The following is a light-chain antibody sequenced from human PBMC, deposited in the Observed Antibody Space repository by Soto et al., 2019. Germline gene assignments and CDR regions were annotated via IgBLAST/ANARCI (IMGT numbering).Light chain of an antibody. Sequence: QSALTQPAYVSGSPGESITISCTGTSSVVGTYNLVTWYQQHPGRVPKLILYEGNKRPSGVSSCFSASKSGNTASLTISGLQAEDEADYFCCSYAPSRTLLFGGGTKVTVL. J-gene: IGLJ2*01. CDR3: CSYAPSRTLL. V-gene: IGLV2-23*01. CDR1: SSVVGTYNL. CDR2: EGN.